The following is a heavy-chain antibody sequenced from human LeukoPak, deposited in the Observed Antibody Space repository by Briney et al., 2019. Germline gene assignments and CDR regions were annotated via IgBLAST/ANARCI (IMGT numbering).Heavy chain of an antibody. Sequence: ASVKVSCKASGYTFTGYYMHWVRQAPGQGLAWMGWINPNSGGSTYAQKFQGRVTMTRDTSISTAYMELSRLRSDDTAVYYCARPPFYDSSGYHLDYWGQGTLVTVSS. CDR3: ARPPFYDSSGYHLDY. D-gene: IGHD3-22*01. J-gene: IGHJ4*02. V-gene: IGHV1-2*02. CDR1: GYTFTGYY. CDR2: INPNSGGS.